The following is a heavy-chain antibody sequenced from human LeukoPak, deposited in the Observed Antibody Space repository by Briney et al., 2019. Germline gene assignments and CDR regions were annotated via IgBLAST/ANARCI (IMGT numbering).Heavy chain of an antibody. CDR3: ARSAAGVVRFFDY. J-gene: IGHJ4*02. Sequence: SETLYLTCTVSGGSISSGDYYWSWIRQHPGKGLEWIGYIYYSGSTYYSPSLKSRVTISVDTSKNQFSLKLSSVTAADTAVYYCARSAAGVVRFFDYWGQGTLVTVSS. CDR1: GGSISSGDYY. D-gene: IGHD4-23*01. V-gene: IGHV4-31*03. CDR2: IYYSGST.